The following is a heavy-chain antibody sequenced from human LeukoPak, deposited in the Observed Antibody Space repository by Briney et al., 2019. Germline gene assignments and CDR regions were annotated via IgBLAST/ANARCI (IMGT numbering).Heavy chain of an antibody. V-gene: IGHV3-11*01. CDR3: ARDRLRIFGLVTYMFDY. CDR1: GFTFSDYY. D-gene: IGHD3/OR15-3a*01. CDR2: ITSSGSTI. J-gene: IGHJ4*02. Sequence: GRSLRLSCAASGFTFSDYYMSWIRQAPGKGLEWVSYITSSGSTIYYADSVKGRFTISRDNAKNSLYLQMNSLRAEDTAVYYCARDRLRIFGLVTYMFDYWGQGTLVTVSS.